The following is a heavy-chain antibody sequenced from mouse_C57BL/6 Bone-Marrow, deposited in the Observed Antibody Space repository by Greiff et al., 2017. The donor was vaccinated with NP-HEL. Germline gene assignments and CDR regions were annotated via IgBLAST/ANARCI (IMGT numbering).Heavy chain of an antibody. CDR1: GYTFPDHT. D-gene: IGHD2-3*01. Sequence: QVQLQQSDAELVKPGASVKISCKVSGYTFPDHTIPWMKQRPEQGLEWIGYIYPRYGSTKYNEKFKGKATLTADKSSSTAYMQLNSLTSEDSAVYCCAREKDDGYYVGYWGQGTTLTVSS. CDR3: AREKDDGYYVGY. CDR2: IYPRYGST. V-gene: IGHV1-78*01. J-gene: IGHJ2*01.